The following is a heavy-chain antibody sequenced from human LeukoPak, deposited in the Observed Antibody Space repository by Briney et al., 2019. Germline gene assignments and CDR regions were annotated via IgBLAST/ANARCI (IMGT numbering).Heavy chain of an antibody. CDR1: GFTFSSYS. D-gene: IGHD3-22*01. CDR2: ISSSSSYI. V-gene: IGHV3-21*01. CDR3: ARPHHYYDSSGYYS. Sequence: GGSLGLSCAASGFTFSSYSMNWVRQAPGKGLEWVSSISSSSSYIYYADSVKGRFTISRDNAKNSLYLQMNSLRAEDTAVYYCARPHHYYDSSGYYSWGQGTLVTVSP. J-gene: IGHJ5*02.